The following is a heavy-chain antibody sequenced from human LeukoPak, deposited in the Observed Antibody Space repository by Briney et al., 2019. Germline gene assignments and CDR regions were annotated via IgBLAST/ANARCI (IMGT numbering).Heavy chain of an antibody. D-gene: IGHD3-10*01. CDR1: GFTFSSYP. CDR3: ARQRITMIRGVVDV. J-gene: IGHJ6*04. CDR2: IKPDGRDT. Sequence: GGSLRLSCAASGFTFSSYPMSWVRQAPGKGLEWVATIKPDGRDTYYVDSVKGRFTISRDNAKNSLYLQMNSLRAEDTAVYYCARQRITMIRGVVDVWGKGTTVTISS. V-gene: IGHV3-7*01.